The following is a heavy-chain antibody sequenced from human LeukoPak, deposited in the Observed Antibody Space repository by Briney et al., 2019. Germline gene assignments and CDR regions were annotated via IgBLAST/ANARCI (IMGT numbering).Heavy chain of an antibody. CDR2: ISWSSGSI. CDR3: ARASRYGLNWFDP. J-gene: IGHJ5*02. V-gene: IGHV3-9*01. CDR1: GFNFDDYA. D-gene: IGHD3-10*01. Sequence: GGSLRLSCAASGFNFDDYAMHGVRQAPGKGLEWVSGISWSSGSIGYADSVKGRFTISRDNAKNSLYLQMNSLRAEDTAVYYCARASRYGLNWFDPWGQGTLVTVSS.